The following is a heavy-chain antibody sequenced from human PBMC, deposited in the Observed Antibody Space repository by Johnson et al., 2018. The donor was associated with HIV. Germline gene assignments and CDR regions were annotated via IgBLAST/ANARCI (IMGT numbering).Heavy chain of an antibody. CDR1: GFIFSSYV. CDR2: ISYDGSNK. Sequence: QVQLVESGGGLIQPGGSLRLSCAASGFIFSSYVMYWVRQAPGKGLEWVAVISYDGSNKYYADSVKGRFTISRDNAKNSLYLQMNSLRAEDTAVYYCARDHIRGYDSPNDAFDIWGQGTIVSVSS. D-gene: IGHD3-22*01. J-gene: IGHJ3*02. V-gene: IGHV3-30-3*01. CDR3: ARDHIRGYDSPNDAFDI.